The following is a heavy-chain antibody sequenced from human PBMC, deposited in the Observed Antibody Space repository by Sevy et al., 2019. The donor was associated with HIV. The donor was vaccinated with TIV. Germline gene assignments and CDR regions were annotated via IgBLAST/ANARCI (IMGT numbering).Heavy chain of an antibody. CDR2: IYSGGST. V-gene: IGHV3-53*01. J-gene: IGHJ6*02. D-gene: IGHD1-26*01. Sequence: GGSLRLSCAASGFTVSSNYMSWVRQAPGKGLEWVSVIYSGGSTYYADSVKGRFTISRDNSKNTLYLQMNSLRAEDTAVYYCAREAGASPEYGMDVWGQGATVTVSS. CDR3: AREAGASPEYGMDV. CDR1: GFTVSSNY.